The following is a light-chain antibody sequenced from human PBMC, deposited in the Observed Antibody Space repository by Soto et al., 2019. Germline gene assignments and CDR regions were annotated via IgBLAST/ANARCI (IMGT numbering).Light chain of an antibody. J-gene: IGKJ1*01. Sequence: EIVLTQSPGTLSLSPGERATLSCRASQSVSSSYLAGYQQKPGQAPRLLIYGASSRATGIPDRFSGSGSGTDFTLIISRLEPEDFAVYYCQKYGSSPRTFGQGTQVEIK. V-gene: IGKV3-20*01. CDR1: QSVSSSY. CDR2: GAS. CDR3: QKYGSSPRT.